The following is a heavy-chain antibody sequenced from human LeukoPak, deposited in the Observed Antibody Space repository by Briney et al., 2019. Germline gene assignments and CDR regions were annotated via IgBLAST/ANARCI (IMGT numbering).Heavy chain of an antibody. D-gene: IGHD3-22*01. CDR2: INPIDGST. Sequence: GASVKVSCKASGYTFTTYYIHWVRQAPGQGLEWMGIINPIDGSTTYAQKFQGRVTMTRDTPTSTVYMELSSLRSEGTAVYYCARRRNYDSSGYFDSWGQGALVTVSS. V-gene: IGHV1-46*01. CDR3: ARRRNYDSSGYFDS. J-gene: IGHJ4*02. CDR1: GYTFTTYY.